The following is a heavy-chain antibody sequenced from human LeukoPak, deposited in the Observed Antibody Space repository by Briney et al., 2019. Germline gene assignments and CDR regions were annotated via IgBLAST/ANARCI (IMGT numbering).Heavy chain of an antibody. D-gene: IGHD6-6*01. CDR1: GGSISSYY. CDR3: VGTDIAARPAGVVFDF. J-gene: IGHJ4*02. V-gene: IGHV4-59*12. Sequence: SETLSLTCTVSGGSISSYYWSWIRQPPGKGLEWIGYIYYSGSTNYNPSLKSRVTISVDMSNNHFSLKLSSVTAADTAVYYCVGTDIAARPAGVVFDFWGQGTLVTASS. CDR2: IYYSGST.